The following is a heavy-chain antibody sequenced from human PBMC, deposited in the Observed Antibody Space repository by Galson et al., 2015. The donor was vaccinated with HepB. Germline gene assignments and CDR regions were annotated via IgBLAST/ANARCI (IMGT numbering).Heavy chain of an antibody. J-gene: IGHJ4*02. CDR3: ARPYSSSLLAYFDY. D-gene: IGHD6-13*01. CDR2: ISSSSSTI. CDR1: GFTFSSYS. Sequence: SLRLSCAASGFTFSSYSMNWVRQAPGKGLEWVSYISSSSSTIYYADSVKGRFTISRDNAKNSLYLQMNSLRDEDTAVYYCARPYSSSLLAYFDYWGQGTLVTVSS. V-gene: IGHV3-48*02.